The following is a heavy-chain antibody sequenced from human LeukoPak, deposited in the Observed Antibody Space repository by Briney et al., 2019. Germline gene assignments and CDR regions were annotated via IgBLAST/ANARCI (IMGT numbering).Heavy chain of an antibody. D-gene: IGHD5-12*01. J-gene: IGHJ3*02. CDR1: GGSFNDYY. V-gene: IGHV4-34*12. Sequence: SETLSLTCAVYGGSFNDYYWSWIRQPPGKGLEWIGEIFHSGSTIYNPSLKSRVTISVDTSKNYFSLKLCSVTAADTALYYCASGGYSGYEIWGQGTMVTVSS. CDR3: ASGGYSGYEI. CDR2: IFHSGST.